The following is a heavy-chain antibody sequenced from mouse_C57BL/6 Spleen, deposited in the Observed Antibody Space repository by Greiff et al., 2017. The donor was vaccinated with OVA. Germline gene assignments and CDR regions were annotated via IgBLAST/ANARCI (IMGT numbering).Heavy chain of an antibody. CDR1: GYSFTDYN. CDR2: INPNYGTT. D-gene: IGHD1-1*01. Sequence: EVKLMESGPELVKPGASVKISCKASGYSFTDYNMNWVKQSNGKSLEWIGVINPNYGTTSYNQKFKGKATLTVDQSSSTAYMQLNSLTSEDSAVYYCARHPVVAPGYAMDYWGQGTSVTVSS. J-gene: IGHJ4*01. V-gene: IGHV1-39*01. CDR3: ARHPVVAPGYAMDY.